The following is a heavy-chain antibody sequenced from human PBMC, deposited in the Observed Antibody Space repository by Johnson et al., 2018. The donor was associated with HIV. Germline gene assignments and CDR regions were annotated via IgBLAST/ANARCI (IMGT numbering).Heavy chain of an antibody. CDR1: GFTFSSYS. Sequence: VQLVESGGGLVQPGGSLRLSCAASGFTFSSYSMNWVRQAPGKGLEWVSYISSSSSTIYYADSVKGRFSISRDNSKNTLYFQMNSLRAEDTAVYYCARGTEGDGAFDIWGQGTMVTVSA. CDR2: ISSSSSTI. CDR3: ARGTEGDGAFDI. D-gene: IGHD1-1*01. J-gene: IGHJ3*02. V-gene: IGHV3-48*01.